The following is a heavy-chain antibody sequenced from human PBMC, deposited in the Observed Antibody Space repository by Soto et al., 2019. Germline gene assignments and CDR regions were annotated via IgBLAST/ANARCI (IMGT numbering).Heavy chain of an antibody. V-gene: IGHV4-59*01. J-gene: IGHJ4*02. D-gene: IGHD6-13*01. CDR1: GGSLTNNY. CDR3: ARKGKAAAAPWDY. Sequence: SETLSLTCTVSGGSLTNNYWNWIRQTPGKGPKWVGSIYHSGSTNYNPSHKSRVTISVDTSKNQYAMQMSSVTAAYTAVYYCARKGKAAAAPWDYWGQGILVTVS. CDR2: IYHSGST.